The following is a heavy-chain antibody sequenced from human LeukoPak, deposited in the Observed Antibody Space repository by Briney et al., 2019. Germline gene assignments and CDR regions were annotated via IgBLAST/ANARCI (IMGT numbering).Heavy chain of an antibody. CDR1: GFSINSGYY. D-gene: IGHD3-3*01. J-gene: IGHJ4*02. V-gene: IGHV4-38-2*02. CDR2: IYHTGIT. Sequence: SETLSLTYTVSGFSINSGYYWGWIRQPPGKGLEWIGNIYHTGITHYNPSLKSRVTISVDTSKNQISLKLSSVTAADTAVYYCARSGYSNFDYWGQGTLVTVSS. CDR3: ARSGYSNFDY.